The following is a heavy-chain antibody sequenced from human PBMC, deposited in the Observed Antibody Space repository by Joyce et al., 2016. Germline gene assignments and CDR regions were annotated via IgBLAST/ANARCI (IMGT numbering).Heavy chain of an antibody. CDR3: ARPSDSYDTTGYPDY. CDR1: GFTFPRYG. CDR2: IWDDGRNK. D-gene: IGHD3-22*01. J-gene: IGHJ4*02. Sequence: QVQLVESGGGVVQPGGSLRLSCAASGFTFPRYGMHWVRQAPGKGLEWVAVIWDDGRNKYYAESVEGRFTISRDNSENTLYLQMHSLRAEDTAVYYCARPSDSYDTTGYPDYWGQGTLVTVSS. V-gene: IGHV3-33*01.